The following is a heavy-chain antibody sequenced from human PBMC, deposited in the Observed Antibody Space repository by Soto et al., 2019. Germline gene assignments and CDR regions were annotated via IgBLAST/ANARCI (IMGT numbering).Heavy chain of an antibody. V-gene: IGHV3-23*01. D-gene: IGHD6-13*01. Sequence: EVQLLESGGGLVQPGGSLRLSCTASGFTFSSHAMNWVRQAPGKGLEWVSGLSDSGGSIYYADSVKGRFTIFRDNSMNTLYLQMNTRRAEDTAVYYCAKVSSSWYGGFFDLWGQGTLVTVSS. CDR3: AKVSSSWYGGFFDL. CDR1: GFTFSSHA. CDR2: LSDSGGSI. J-gene: IGHJ4*02.